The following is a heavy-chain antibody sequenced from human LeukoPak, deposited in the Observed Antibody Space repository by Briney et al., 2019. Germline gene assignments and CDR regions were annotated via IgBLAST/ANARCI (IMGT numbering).Heavy chain of an antibody. V-gene: IGHV3-30*02. CDR3: ARDRWVAVAGTNYYGMDV. CDR1: GFTFSNYA. CDR2: IRYDGSNK. Sequence: GGSLRLSCAASGFTFSNYAMSWVRQAPGKGLEWVAFIRYDGSNKYYADSVKGRFTISRDNSKNTLFLQMNSLRAEDTAVYYCARDRWVAVAGTNYYGMDVWGQGTTVTVSS. D-gene: IGHD6-19*01. J-gene: IGHJ6*02.